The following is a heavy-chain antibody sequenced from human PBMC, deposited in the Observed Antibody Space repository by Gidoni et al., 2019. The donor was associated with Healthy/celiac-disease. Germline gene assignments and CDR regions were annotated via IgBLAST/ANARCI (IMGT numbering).Heavy chain of an antibody. CDR3: ARESYDFWSGWDWFDP. CDR2: ISSSGSTI. CDR1: GFRFRRYE. Sequence: EMQLGESGGGLVQPGGPLRLFGAAAGFRFRRYEMKWVRQAPGKGLEWVSYISSSGSTIYYADSVKGRFTISRDNAKNSLYLQMNSLRAEDTAVYYCARESYDFWSGWDWFDPWGQGTLVTVSS. D-gene: IGHD3-3*01. V-gene: IGHV3-48*03. J-gene: IGHJ5*02.